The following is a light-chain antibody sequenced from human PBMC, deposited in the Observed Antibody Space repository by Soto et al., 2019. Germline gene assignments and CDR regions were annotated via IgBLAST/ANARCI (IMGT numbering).Light chain of an antibody. V-gene: IGLV2-14*01. CDR3: SSYTSSRSWV. CDR2: DVS. J-gene: IGLJ3*02. CDR1: TSDIGGYNY. Sequence: QSVLTQPASVSGSPGQSITISCTGTTSDIGGYNYVSWYQQHPGKAPKLMIYDVSNRPSGVSNRFSGSKSGTTASLTISGLQAEDEADYYCSSYTSSRSWVFGGGTKLTVL.